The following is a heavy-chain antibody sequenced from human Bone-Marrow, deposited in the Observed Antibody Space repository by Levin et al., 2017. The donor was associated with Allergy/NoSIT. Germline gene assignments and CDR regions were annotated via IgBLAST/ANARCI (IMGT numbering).Heavy chain of an antibody. CDR1: EFTFDSHG. D-gene: IGHD1-7*01. CDR2: VGYEGDYE. CDR3: ARSAGNYRHDFDS. Sequence: GGSLRLSCVGSEFTFDSHGIHWVRQAPGKGLEWVSLVGYEGDYEHYADSVKGRFTVSRDNSKNTVYLQMRSLRPEDTALYYCARSAGNYRHDFDSWGRGGVVTVSS. V-gene: IGHV3-30*03. J-gene: IGHJ4*02.